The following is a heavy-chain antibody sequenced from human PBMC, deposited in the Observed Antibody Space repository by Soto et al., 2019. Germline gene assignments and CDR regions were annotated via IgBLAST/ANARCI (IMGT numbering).Heavy chain of an antibody. J-gene: IGHJ5*02. Sequence: GESLKISCXGSGYSFTSYWISWVRQMPGKGLEWMGRIDPSDSYTNYSPSFQGHVTISADKSISTAYLQWSSLKASDTAMYYCARQNYYDSSGYFPSPWGQGTLVTVSS. CDR2: IDPSDSYT. CDR3: ARQNYYDSSGYFPSP. D-gene: IGHD3-22*01. V-gene: IGHV5-10-1*01. CDR1: GYSFTSYW.